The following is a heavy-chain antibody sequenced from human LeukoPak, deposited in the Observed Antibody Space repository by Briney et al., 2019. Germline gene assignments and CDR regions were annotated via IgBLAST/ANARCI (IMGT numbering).Heavy chain of an antibody. CDR1: GFTFSNYW. CDR2: IKHDGNEK. Sequence: GGSLRLSCAASGFTFSNYWMSWVRQAPGKGLEWAANIKHDGNEKYYVDSVKGRFTISRDNAKNSLFLHMNSLRAEDTAVYYCARAVASNWFDPWGQGTLVTVSS. D-gene: IGHD2-15*01. CDR3: ARAVASNWFDP. V-gene: IGHV3-7*04. J-gene: IGHJ5*02.